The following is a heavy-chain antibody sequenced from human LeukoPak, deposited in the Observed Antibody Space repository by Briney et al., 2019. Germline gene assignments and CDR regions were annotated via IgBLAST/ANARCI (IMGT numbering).Heavy chain of an antibody. D-gene: IGHD3-16*01. J-gene: IGHJ5*02. Sequence: SETLSLTCTVSGGSISSYCWSWIRQPPGKGLEWIGYIYYTGSTDYNPSLKSRVTISVDTSKNQFSLKLSSVTAADTAVYYCARSAYTDYSVLWFDPWGQGTLVTVSS. CDR3: ARSAYTDYSVLWFDP. V-gene: IGHV4-59*01. CDR2: IYYTGST. CDR1: GGSISSYC.